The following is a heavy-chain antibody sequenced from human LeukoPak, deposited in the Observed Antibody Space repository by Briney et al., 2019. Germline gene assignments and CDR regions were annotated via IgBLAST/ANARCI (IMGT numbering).Heavy chain of an antibody. J-gene: IGHJ4*02. Sequence: SETLSLTCAVYGGSFSGYYWSWIRQPPGKGQEWIGEINHSGSTNYNPSLKSRVTISVDTSKNQFSLKLSSVTAADTAVYYCASGGGYGTDYYFDYWGQGTLVTVSS. V-gene: IGHV4-34*01. CDR3: ASGGGYGTDYYFDY. CDR1: GGSFSGYY. D-gene: IGHD5-18*01. CDR2: INHSGST.